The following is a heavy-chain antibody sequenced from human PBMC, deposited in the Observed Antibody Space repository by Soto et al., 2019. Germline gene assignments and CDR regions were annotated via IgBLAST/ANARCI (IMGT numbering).Heavy chain of an antibody. CDR1: GFTFSMYW. Sequence: GGSLRLSCAASGFTFSMYWMSWVRQAPGKGLEWVANIQQDGSEKYYVDSVKGRFPSSRDNAKNSLYLQMNRLRAEDTAVYYCARHLYDFWASPFDYWGQGTLVTVSS. CDR3: ARHLYDFWASPFDY. J-gene: IGHJ4*02. CDR2: IQQDGSEK. D-gene: IGHD3-3*01. V-gene: IGHV3-7*05.